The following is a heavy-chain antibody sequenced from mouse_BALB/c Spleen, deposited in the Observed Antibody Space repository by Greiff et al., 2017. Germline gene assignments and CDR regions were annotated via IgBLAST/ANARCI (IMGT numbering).Heavy chain of an antibody. CDR2: IYPYNGGT. D-gene: IGHD2-1*01. J-gene: IGHJ4*01. CDR3: EHGNSGFAMDY. Sequence: EVQVVESGPELVKPGASVKISCKASGYTFTDYNMHWVKQSHGKSLEWIGYIYPYNGGTGYNQKFKSKATLTVDNSSSTAYMELRSLTSEDSAVYYCEHGNSGFAMDYWGQGTSVTVSS. CDR1: GYTFTDYN. V-gene: IGHV1S29*02.